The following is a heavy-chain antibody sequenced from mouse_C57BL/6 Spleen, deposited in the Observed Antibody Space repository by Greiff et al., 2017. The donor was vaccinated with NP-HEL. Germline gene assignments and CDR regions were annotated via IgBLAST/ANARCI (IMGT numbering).Heavy chain of an antibody. J-gene: IGHJ4*01. Sequence: VQLQQPGAELARPGSSVKLSCKASGYTFTSYWMHWVKQRPIQGLEWIGNIYPSDSDTHYNQKFKDKATLTVDKSSSTAYMQLSGLTSEDSAVYYYERGGYDMDYWGQGTSVTVSS. CDR3: ERGGYDMDY. CDR1: GYTFTSYW. CDR2: IYPSDSDT. V-gene: IGHV1-52*01.